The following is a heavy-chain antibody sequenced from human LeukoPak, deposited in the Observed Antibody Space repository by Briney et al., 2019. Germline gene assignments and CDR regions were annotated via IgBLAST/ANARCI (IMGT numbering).Heavy chain of an antibody. Sequence: PGGSLRLSCAASGFTFSSYAMNWVRQAPGKGLEWVSGTGSIGVSTFYADSVKGRFTVSRDNSKNTLSLQMNSLRAEDTAVYYCAKDPGVVPAHYFDYWGQGTLVTVSS. CDR1: GFTFSSYA. V-gene: IGHV3-23*01. CDR3: AKDPGVVPAHYFDY. CDR2: TGSIGVST. D-gene: IGHD2-2*01. J-gene: IGHJ4*02.